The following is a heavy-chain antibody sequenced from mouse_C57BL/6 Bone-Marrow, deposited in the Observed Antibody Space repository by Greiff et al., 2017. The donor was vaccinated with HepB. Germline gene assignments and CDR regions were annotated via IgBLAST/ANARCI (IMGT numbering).Heavy chain of an antibody. V-gene: IGHV1-52*01. CDR3: ARPDYGSSYEYFDV. CDR1: GYTFTSYW. Sequence: QVQLQQPGAELVRPGSSVKLSCKASGYTFTSYWMHWVKQRPIQGLEWIGNIDPSDSETHYNQKFKDKATLTVDKSSSTAYMQLSSLTSEDSAVYYCARPDYGSSYEYFDVWGTGTTVTVSS. D-gene: IGHD1-1*01. CDR2: IDPSDSET. J-gene: IGHJ1*03.